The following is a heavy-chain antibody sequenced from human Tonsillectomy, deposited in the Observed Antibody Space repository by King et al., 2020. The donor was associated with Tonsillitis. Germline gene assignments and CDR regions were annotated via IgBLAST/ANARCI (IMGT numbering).Heavy chain of an antibody. CDR2: ISGDGDTT. D-gene: IGHD1-26*01. Sequence: VQLVESGGGLVYPGESLRLSCAASGFTFSTFAMTWVRPTPGAGLEWVSSISGDGDTTSYADSVKGRFTNSRDSSKNTLYLEMNSLRPEDTAVFYCAKDIEGGRGSQGVFDYWGQGTLVTVSS. J-gene: IGHJ4*02. V-gene: IGHV3-23*04. CDR1: GFTFSTFA. CDR3: AKDIEGGRGSQGVFDY.